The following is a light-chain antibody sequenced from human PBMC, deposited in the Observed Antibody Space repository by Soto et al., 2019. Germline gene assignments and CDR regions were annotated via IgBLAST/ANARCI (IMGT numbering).Light chain of an antibody. CDR2: AAS. V-gene: IGKV1-39*01. CDR3: QQSYTAPLT. J-gene: IGKJ4*01. Sequence: DIQMTQSPSSLSASVGDRVTITCRASQSISTYLNCYQQKPGKAPNLLIFAASTLHSVVPSRFSGSGSGTDFTLTIRSLQPEDFATYYCQQSYTAPLTVGGGTKVDNK. CDR1: QSISTY.